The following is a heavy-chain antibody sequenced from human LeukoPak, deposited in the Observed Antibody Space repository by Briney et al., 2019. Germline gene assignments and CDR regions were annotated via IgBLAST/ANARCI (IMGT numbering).Heavy chain of an antibody. D-gene: IGHD6-13*01. CDR2: INPSGGRT. J-gene: IGHJ6*02. Sequence: ASVKVSFKASGYTFTRYYLHWVRQPPGQGLEWMGIINPSGGRTNNAQQFQGRVTMTRDTSTSTVYMQLSSLRSEDTAVYYCARDLAIAAAPYGMDVWGQGTTVTVSS. CDR1: GYTFTRYY. V-gene: IGHV1-46*01. CDR3: ARDLAIAAAPYGMDV.